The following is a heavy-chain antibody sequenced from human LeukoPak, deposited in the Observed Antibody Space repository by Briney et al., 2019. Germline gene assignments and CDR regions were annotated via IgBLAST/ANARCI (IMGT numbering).Heavy chain of an antibody. V-gene: IGHV3-48*03. J-gene: IGHJ4*02. Sequence: QPGGSLRLSCAASGFTFSNYEMNWVRQAPGKGLEWVSYISSSGNTIYYADSVRGRFTISRDNAKNSLYLQMDSLRAEDTAIYYCARDDNWNDKPFDLWGPGTLVTVSS. CDR2: ISSSGNTI. D-gene: IGHD1-20*01. CDR3: ARDDNWNDKPFDL. CDR1: GFTFSNYE.